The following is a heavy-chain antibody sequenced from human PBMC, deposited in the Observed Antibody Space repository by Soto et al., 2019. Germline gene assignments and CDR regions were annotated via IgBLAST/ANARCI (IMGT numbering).Heavy chain of an antibody. Sequence: QVQLQESGPGLVKPSQTLSLTCTVSGGSISSGSYYWSWIRQHPGKGLEWIGYIYYSGSTYYNPSLKSRVTISVDTSKNQFSLKLSSVTAADTAVYYCARGRAYARPNFDYWGQGTLVTVSS. J-gene: IGHJ4*02. V-gene: IGHV4-31*03. CDR1: GGSISSGSYY. D-gene: IGHD4-17*01. CDR2: IYYSGST. CDR3: ARGRAYARPNFDY.